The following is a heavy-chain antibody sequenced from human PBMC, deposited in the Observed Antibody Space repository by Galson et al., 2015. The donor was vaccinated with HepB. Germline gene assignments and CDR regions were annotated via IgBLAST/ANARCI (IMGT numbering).Heavy chain of an antibody. Sequence: SLRLSCAASGFTFSDYYMSWIRQAPGKGLEWVSYISSSGSTIYYADSVKGRFTISRDNAKNSLYLQMNSLRAEDTAVYYCARVAGDYDFWSGYSIKNNWFDPWGLGTLVTVSS. J-gene: IGHJ5*02. D-gene: IGHD3-3*01. CDR3: ARVAGDYDFWSGYSIKNNWFDP. CDR1: GFTFSDYY. CDR2: ISSSGSTI. V-gene: IGHV3-11*01.